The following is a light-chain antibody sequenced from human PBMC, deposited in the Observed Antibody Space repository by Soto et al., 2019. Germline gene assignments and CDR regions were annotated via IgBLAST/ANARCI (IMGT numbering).Light chain of an antibody. CDR1: QSLNND. CDR2: DAS. Sequence: DIQMTQSPSTLSASVGDRVTITCRASQSLNNDLAWYQQKPGKAHNLLIYDASTLERGVQSRFSGTGSGTEFTLAIKSLQPDDFATYYCKQYHRSSITFGQGTRLEIK. CDR3: KQYHRSSIT. V-gene: IGKV1-5*01. J-gene: IGKJ5*01.